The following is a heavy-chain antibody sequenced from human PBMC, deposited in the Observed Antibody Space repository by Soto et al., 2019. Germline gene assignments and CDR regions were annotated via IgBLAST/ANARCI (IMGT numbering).Heavy chain of an antibody. CDR1: GFTFSRHW. CDR2: IGPDGYKT. CDR3: LRDQKWAYDY. V-gene: IGHV3-74*01. J-gene: IGHJ4*02. Sequence: GGSLRLSCAASGFTFSRHWMHWVRQAPGKGLSWVSHIGPDGYKTRDADSVKGRFIISRDNARNTLYLQMNSLRDDDTAVYYSLRDQKWAYDYWGPGILVTVSS. D-gene: IGHD1-26*01.